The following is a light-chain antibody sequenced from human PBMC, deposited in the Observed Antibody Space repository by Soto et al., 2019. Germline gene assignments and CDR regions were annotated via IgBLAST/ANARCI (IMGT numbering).Light chain of an antibody. J-gene: IGKJ1*01. CDR1: QSVSGW. CDR3: QQYNSYPWT. V-gene: IGKV1-5*02. CDR2: DAS. Sequence: DIQMTQSPSTLSASVGDRVIIVCRASQSVSGWLAWYQQKPGEAPKLLIYDASALPRGVPSRFSGSGSGTKFTLTIASLQPDDFATYYCQQYNSYPWTFGQGTKVDIK.